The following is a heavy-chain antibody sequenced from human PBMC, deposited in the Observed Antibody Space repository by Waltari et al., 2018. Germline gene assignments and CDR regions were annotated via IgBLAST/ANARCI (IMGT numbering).Heavy chain of an antibody. CDR1: GFTVSSNY. CDR2: IYSGGST. CDR3: AREGYGDKSDLYYFDY. Sequence: EVQLVESGGGLIQPGGSLRLSCAASGFTVSSNYMSWVRQAPGKGLEWVSVIYSGGSTYYADSVKGRFTISRDDSKNSLYLQMNSLKTEDTAVYYCAREGYGDKSDLYYFDYWGQGTLVTVSS. J-gene: IGHJ4*02. V-gene: IGHV3-53*01. D-gene: IGHD4-17*01.